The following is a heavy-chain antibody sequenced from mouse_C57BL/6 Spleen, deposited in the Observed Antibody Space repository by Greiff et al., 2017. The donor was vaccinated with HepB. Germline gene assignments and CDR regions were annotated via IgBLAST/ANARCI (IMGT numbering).Heavy chain of an antibody. Sequence: DVMLVESGGGLVKPGGSLKLSCAASGFTFSDYGMHWVRQAPEKGLEWVAYISSGSSTIYYADTVKGRFTISRDNAKNTLFLQMTSLRSEDTAMYYCARDDYDRAWFAYWGQGTLVTVSA. J-gene: IGHJ3*01. CDR3: ARDDYDRAWFAY. D-gene: IGHD2-4*01. CDR1: GFTFSDYG. V-gene: IGHV5-17*01. CDR2: ISSGSSTI.